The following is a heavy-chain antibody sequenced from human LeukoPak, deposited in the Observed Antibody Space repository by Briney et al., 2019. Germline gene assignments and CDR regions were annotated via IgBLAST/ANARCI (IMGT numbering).Heavy chain of an antibody. CDR3: ARVGYDFWSGYYDAFDI. D-gene: IGHD3-3*01. Sequence: ASVKVSCKASGYTFTSYDINWVRQATGQGLEWMGWMNPNSGNTGYAQKFQGRVTITRNTSISTAYMELSSLRSEDTAVYYCARVGYDFWSGYYDAFDIWGQGTMVTVSS. CDR1: GYTFTSYD. CDR2: MNPNSGNT. V-gene: IGHV1-8*03. J-gene: IGHJ3*02.